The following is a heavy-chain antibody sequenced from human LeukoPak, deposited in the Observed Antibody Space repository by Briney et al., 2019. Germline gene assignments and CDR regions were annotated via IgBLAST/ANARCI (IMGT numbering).Heavy chain of an antibody. V-gene: IGHV3-49*04. CDR3: TRSSGKLEWLVGYFDY. Sequence: GGSLRLSCTASGFTFGDYAMSWVRQAPGKGLEWVGFIRSKAYGGTTEYAASVKGRFTISRDDSKSIAYLQMNSLKTEDTAVYYCTRSSGKLEWLVGYFDYWGQGTLVTVSS. J-gene: IGHJ4*02. D-gene: IGHD3-3*01. CDR1: GFTFGDYA. CDR2: IRSKAYGGTT.